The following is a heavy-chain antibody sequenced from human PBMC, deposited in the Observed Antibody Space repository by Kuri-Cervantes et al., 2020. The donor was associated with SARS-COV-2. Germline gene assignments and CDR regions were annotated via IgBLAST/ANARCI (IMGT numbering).Heavy chain of an antibody. Sequence: GESLKISCAASGFTFSSYWMHWVRQAPGKGLVWVSRINSDWSSTSYADSVKGRFTISRDNAKNTLYLQMNSLRAEDTAVYYCARDGQQLGEFDYWGQGTRVTVSS. V-gene: IGHV3-74*01. CDR2: INSDWSST. CDR1: GFTFSSYW. CDR3: ARDGQQLGEFDY. D-gene: IGHD6-13*01. J-gene: IGHJ4*02.